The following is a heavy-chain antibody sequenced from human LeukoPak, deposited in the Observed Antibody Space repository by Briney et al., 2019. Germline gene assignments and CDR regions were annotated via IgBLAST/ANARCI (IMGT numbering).Heavy chain of an antibody. V-gene: IGHV1-8*01. J-gene: IGHJ4*02. CDR1: GYTFTIYD. CDR3: ARGDGSSSWDPFDY. D-gene: IGHD6-13*01. Sequence: ASVKVSFKASGYTFTIYDINWVRQAPGQGLEWMGWMNPNSGNTGYAQKFQGRVTMTRNTSISTAYMELSSLRSEDTAVYYCARGDGSSSWDPFDYWGQGTLVTVSS. CDR2: MNPNSGNT.